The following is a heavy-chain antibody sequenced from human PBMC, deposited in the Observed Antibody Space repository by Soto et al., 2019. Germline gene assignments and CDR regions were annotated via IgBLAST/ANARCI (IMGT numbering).Heavy chain of an antibody. CDR2: IYYSGST. Sequence: PSETLSLTCTVSGGSISSYYWSWIRQPPGKGLEWIGYIYYSGSTNYNPSLKSRVTISVDTSKNQFSLKLSSVTAADTAVYYCARAPSDSSGLLDYWGQGTLVTVSS. D-gene: IGHD3-22*01. CDR3: ARAPSDSSGLLDY. J-gene: IGHJ4*02. CDR1: GGSISSYY. V-gene: IGHV4-59*01.